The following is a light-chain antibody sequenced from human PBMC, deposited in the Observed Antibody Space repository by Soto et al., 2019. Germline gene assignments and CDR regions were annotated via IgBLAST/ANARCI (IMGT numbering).Light chain of an antibody. CDR2: HPS. J-gene: IGKJ5*01. CDR1: QSVSSS. V-gene: IGKV3-11*01. CDR3: QQCSNPRIT. Sequence: EIVLTQSAATLCLSPGEIATLSCGYSQSVSSSLAWYQQKPGQAPRLLIYHPSNRATGIPARFSGSGSGTDFPLTISRLEPEDFAVYSCQQCSNPRITFGQGTRLEIK.